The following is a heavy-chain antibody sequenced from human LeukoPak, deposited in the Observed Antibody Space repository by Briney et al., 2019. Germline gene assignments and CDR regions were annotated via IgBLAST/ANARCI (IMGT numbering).Heavy chain of an antibody. CDR3: AKAYSGWDYYFDY. Sequence: GGSLRLSCTGSGFTLSSYEMTWIRQAPGKGLEWVSSVDYSGDSPYYADSVKGRFTISRDNSKNILYLQLSSLRAEDTAVYYCAKAYSGWDYYFDYWGQGTLVTVSS. CDR1: GFTLSSYE. V-gene: IGHV3-23*01. D-gene: IGHD6-19*01. CDR2: VDYSGDSP. J-gene: IGHJ4*02.